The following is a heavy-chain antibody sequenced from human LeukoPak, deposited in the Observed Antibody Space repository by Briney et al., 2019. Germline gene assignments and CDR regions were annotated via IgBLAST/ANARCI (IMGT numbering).Heavy chain of an antibody. CDR3: ARSGDTAMWEVFDY. J-gene: IGHJ4*02. D-gene: IGHD5-18*01. Sequence: SETLSFTCTVSGGSISSYYWSWIRQPPGKGLEWIGYIYYSGSTNYNPSLKSRVTISVDTSKNQFSLKLSSVTAADTAVYYCARSGDTAMWEVFDYWGQGTLVTVSS. V-gene: IGHV4-59*01. CDR1: GGSISSYY. CDR2: IYYSGST.